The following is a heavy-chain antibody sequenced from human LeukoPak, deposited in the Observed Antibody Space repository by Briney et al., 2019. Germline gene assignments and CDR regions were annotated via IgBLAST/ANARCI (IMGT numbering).Heavy chain of an antibody. V-gene: IGHV3-21*01. CDR3: ARNRIAVAGPEYFQH. Sequence: GGSLRLSCAASGSIFSSYSMNWVRQAPGKGLEWVSSISSSSSYVYYADSVKGRFTISRDNAKNSLYLQMNSLRAEDTAVYYCARNRIAVAGPEYFQHWGQGTLVTVSS. CDR2: ISSSSSYV. J-gene: IGHJ1*01. CDR1: GSIFSSYS. D-gene: IGHD6-19*01.